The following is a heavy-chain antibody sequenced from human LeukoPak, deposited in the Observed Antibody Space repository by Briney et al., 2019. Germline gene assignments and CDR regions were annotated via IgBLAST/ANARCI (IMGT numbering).Heavy chain of an antibody. CDR2: INHSGST. CDR1: GFTFSRYA. CDR3: ARGNLLWFGDVNWFDP. D-gene: IGHD3-10*01. V-gene: IGHV4-34*01. J-gene: IGHJ5*02. Sequence: GSLRLSCAASGFTFSRYAMSWIRQPPGKGLEWVGEINHSGSTNYNPSLKSRVTISVDTSKNQFSLKLNSVTAADTAVYYCARGNLLWFGDVNWFDPWGQGTLVTVSS.